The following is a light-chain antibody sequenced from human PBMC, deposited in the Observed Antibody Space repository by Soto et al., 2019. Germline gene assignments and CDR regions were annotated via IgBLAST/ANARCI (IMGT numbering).Light chain of an antibody. CDR1: QGISSW. Sequence: DIQMTQSPSSVSASVGDRGTITGLASQGISSWLSWYQQKPGKAPKLLIYAASSLQSWAPSRFSGRGSGTDFTLTISSLQPEDFATYPCQQGYTTPITFGQGTRLEIK. J-gene: IGKJ5*01. CDR3: QQGYTTPIT. CDR2: AAS. V-gene: IGKV1-12*01.